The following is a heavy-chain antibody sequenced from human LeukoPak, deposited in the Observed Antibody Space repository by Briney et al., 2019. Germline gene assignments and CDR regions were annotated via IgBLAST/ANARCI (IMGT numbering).Heavy chain of an antibody. CDR1: GYTFTGYY. V-gene: IGHV1-2*02. Sequence: SVKVSCKASGYTFTGYYMHWVRQAPGQGLEWMGWINPNSGGTNYEQKFQGRVTMTRDTSISTAYMELSRLRSDDTAVYYCAREPLALRSIAARPGYWFDPWGQGTLVTVSS. CDR3: AREPLALRSIAARPGYWFDP. J-gene: IGHJ5*02. CDR2: INPNSGGT. D-gene: IGHD6-6*01.